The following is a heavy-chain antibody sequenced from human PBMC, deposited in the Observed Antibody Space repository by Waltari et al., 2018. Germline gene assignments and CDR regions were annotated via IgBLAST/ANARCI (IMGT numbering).Heavy chain of an antibody. J-gene: IGHJ3*02. CDR1: GFTFSSYE. D-gene: IGHD6-6*01. Sequence: EVQLVESGGGLVQPGGSLRLSCAASGFTFSSYEMNCVRQAPGKGLEWVSYISSSGSTIYYADSVKGRFTISRDNAKNSLYLQMNSLRAEDTAVYYCASRYSSSRYFAFDIWGQGTMVTVSS. CDR2: ISSSGSTI. CDR3: ASRYSSSRYFAFDI. V-gene: IGHV3-48*03.